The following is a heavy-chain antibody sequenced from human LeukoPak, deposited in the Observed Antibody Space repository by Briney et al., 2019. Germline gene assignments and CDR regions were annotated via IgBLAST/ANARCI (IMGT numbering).Heavy chain of an antibody. CDR3: ATSDYDFWTGYSPPVSGY. D-gene: IGHD3-3*01. V-gene: IGHV3-23*01. CDR2: ISGSGGSA. Sequence: PGGSLRLSCAASGFTFSSYGMHWVRQAPGKGLEWVSSISGSGGSANYADSVKGRFTISRDNSKNTLDLQMNSLRGEDTAVYYCATSDYDFWTGYSPPVSGYWGQGTLVTVSS. J-gene: IGHJ4*02. CDR1: GFTFSSYG.